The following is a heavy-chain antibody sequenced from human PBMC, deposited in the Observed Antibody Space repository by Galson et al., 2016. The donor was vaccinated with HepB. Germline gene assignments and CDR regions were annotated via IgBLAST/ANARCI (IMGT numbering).Heavy chain of an antibody. V-gene: IGHV4-39*01. CDR2: MYYSGST. CDR3: ASELWFGDSSNYYYYATDV. CDR1: GASISSSTYY. J-gene: IGHJ6*02. Sequence: SETLSLTCSVSGASISSSTYYWAWILQPPGKGPEWIGNMYYSGSTSYNPSPKSRVTISVDTSKNQFSLKLNSMTAADTAVYYCASELWFGDSSNYYYYATDVRGPGTTVIVAS. D-gene: IGHD3-10*01.